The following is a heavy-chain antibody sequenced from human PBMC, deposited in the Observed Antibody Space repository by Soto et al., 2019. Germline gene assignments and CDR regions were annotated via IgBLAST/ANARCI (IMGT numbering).Heavy chain of an antibody. V-gene: IGHV3-33*01. CDR1: GFTFSSYG. CDR3: ARVEVGATNFFSYYYGMDV. D-gene: IGHD1-26*01. J-gene: IGHJ6*02. Sequence: GGSLRLSCAASGFTFSSYGMHWVRQTPGKGLEWVAVIWYDGSNKYYADSVKGRFTISRDNSKNTLYLQMNSLRAEDTAVYYCARVEVGATNFFSYYYGMDVWGQGTTVTVSS. CDR2: IWYDGSNK.